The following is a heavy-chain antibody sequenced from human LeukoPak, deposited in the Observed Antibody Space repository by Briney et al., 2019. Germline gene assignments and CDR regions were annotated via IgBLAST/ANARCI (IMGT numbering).Heavy chain of an antibody. D-gene: IGHD2-15*01. V-gene: IGHV3-30*18. CDR3: AKAGGYCSGGTCYANY. CDR2: ISYDGSNK. J-gene: IGHJ4*02. Sequence: PGRSLRLSCAASGFTFSDYCIHWVRQAPGKGLEWVAIISYDGSNKYYADSVKGRFTISRDNSKNTLSLQMNSLRAEDTAVYYCAKAGGYCSGGTCYANYWGQGALVTVSS. CDR1: GFTFSDYC.